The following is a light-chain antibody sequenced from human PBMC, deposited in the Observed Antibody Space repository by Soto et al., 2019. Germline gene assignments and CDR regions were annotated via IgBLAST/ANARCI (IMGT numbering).Light chain of an antibody. Sequence: EIVRTQAPLSLPVTPGEPASISCRSSQSLLHSNGYNYLDWYLQKPGQSPQLLIYLGSNRATGIPDRFSGSGSGTDFTLTIRRLEPDDFAVYYCQKYGTFWTFGQGTKVDIK. CDR1: QSLLHSNGYNY. J-gene: IGKJ1*01. CDR2: LGS. V-gene: IGKV2-28*01. CDR3: QKYGTFWT.